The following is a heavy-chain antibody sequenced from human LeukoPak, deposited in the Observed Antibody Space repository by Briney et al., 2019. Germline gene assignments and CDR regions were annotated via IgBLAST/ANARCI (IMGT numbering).Heavy chain of an antibody. CDR2: IYSGGST. J-gene: IGHJ6*02. CDR1: GFTVSSNY. V-gene: IGHV3-66*01. Sequence: GGGLVQPGGSLRLSCAASGFTVSSNYLSWVRQAPGKGLEWVSVIYSGGSTYYADSVKGRFTISRDNSKNTLYLQMNSLRAEDTAVYYCAKAPNYYYYGMDVWGQGTTVTVSS. CDR3: AKAPNYYYYGMDV.